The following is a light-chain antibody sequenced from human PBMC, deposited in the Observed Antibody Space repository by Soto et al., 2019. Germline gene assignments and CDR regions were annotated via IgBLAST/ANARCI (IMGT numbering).Light chain of an antibody. CDR3: QQYGNSWT. J-gene: IGKJ1*01. Sequence: SVFSQSPHTLSLSPGERATLSCRASQSVSSSYLAWYQQKPGQAPRLLIYGVSTRATGIPARFSGSGSGTEFTLTISRLEPEDFAVYYCQQYGNSWTFGQGTKVDIK. CDR1: QSVSSSY. V-gene: IGKV3-20*01. CDR2: GVS.